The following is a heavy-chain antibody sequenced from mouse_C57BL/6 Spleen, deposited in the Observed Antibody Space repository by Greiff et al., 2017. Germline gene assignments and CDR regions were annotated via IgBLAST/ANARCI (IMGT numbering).Heavy chain of an antibody. Sequence: DVKLVESEGGLVQPGSSMKLSCTASGFTFSDYYMAWVRQVPEKGLEWVANINYDGSSTYYLDSLKSRFIISRANAKNILYLQMSSLKSEDTATYYCARGDGYYAFAYWGQGTLVTVSA. CDR2: INYDGSST. CDR3: ARGDGYYAFAY. V-gene: IGHV5-16*01. D-gene: IGHD2-3*01. CDR1: GFTFSDYY. J-gene: IGHJ3*01.